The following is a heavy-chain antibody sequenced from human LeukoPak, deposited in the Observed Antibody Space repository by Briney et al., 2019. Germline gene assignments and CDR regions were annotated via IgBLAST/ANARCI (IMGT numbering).Heavy chain of an antibody. V-gene: IGHV3-53*01. CDR3: ARARLAAAGKWFDP. Sequence: GGSLRLSCAASGFTVSSNYMGWVRQAPGKGLEWVSLIYSGGSTYYADSVKGRFTISRDNAKNSLYLQMNSLRAEDTAVYYCARARLAAAGKWFDPWGQGTLVTVSS. J-gene: IGHJ5*02. D-gene: IGHD6-13*01. CDR1: GFTVSSNY. CDR2: IYSGGST.